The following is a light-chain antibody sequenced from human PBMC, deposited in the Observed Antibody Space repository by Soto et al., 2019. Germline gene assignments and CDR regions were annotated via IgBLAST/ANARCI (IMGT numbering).Light chain of an antibody. CDR1: QSLLHSNGYTY. CDR3: MQGLQTFYT. CDR2: LGF. J-gene: IGKJ2*01. Sequence: DIVMTQSPLSLPVTPGEPASSSCRSSQSLLHSNGYTYLDWYLQRPGQSPQLLIYLGFNRASGVPDRFSGSGSGTDFTLKISRVEAEDVGVYYCMQGLQTFYTFGQGTKLEIK. V-gene: IGKV2-28*01.